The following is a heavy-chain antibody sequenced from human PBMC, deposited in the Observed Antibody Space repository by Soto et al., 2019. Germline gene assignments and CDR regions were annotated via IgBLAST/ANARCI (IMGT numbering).Heavy chain of an antibody. V-gene: IGHV4-59*08. D-gene: IGHD3-16*02. J-gene: IGHJ3*01. CDR2: SYYAGCT. CDR1: GGSVTGHY. Sequence: SETLSLTCSFSGGSVTGHYWTWIRQPPGEGLEWIGNSYYAGCTKYNPSLKRRVTVSVDTSKSQISLALTSVTAADTAVYYCGKHIVKWALDFWGPGKMVTVSS. CDR3: GKHIVKWALDF.